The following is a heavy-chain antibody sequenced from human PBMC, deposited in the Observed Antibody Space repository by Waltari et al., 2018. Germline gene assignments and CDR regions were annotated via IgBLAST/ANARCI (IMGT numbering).Heavy chain of an antibody. CDR3: ARDTQQQLGLFDY. V-gene: IGHV3-48*03. Sequence: EVQLVESGGGLVQPGGSLRLSCAASGFTLSSYEMNWVRQAPGRGLEWVSYIISSGDTKYYADSVNGRFTISRDNAKNSLYLQMNSLRAEDTAVYYCARDTQQQLGLFDYWGQGTLVTVSS. CDR1: GFTLSSYE. J-gene: IGHJ4*02. D-gene: IGHD6-13*01. CDR2: IISSGDTK.